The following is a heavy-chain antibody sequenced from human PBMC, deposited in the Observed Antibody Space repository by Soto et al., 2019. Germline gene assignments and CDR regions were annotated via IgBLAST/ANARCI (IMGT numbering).Heavy chain of an antibody. J-gene: IGHJ3*02. CDR1: GYTLTELS. V-gene: IGHV1-24*01. CDR3: ARITPIYYDSSGYYLSSDAFDI. CDR2: FDPEDGET. Sequence: ASVKVSCKVSGYTLTELSMHWVRQAPGKGLEWMGGFDPEDGETIYAQKFQGRVTITRDTSASTAYMELSSLRSEDTAVYYCARITPIYYDSSGYYLSSDAFDIWGQGTMVTVSS. D-gene: IGHD3-22*01.